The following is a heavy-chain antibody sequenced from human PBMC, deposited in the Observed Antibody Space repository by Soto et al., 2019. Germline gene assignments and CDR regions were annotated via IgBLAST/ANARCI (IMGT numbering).Heavy chain of an antibody. V-gene: IGHV3-30*18. J-gene: IGHJ3*02. D-gene: IGHD3-22*01. CDR3: AKARDSSGYYYGAFDI. CDR1: GFTFSSYG. Sequence: GGSLRLSCAASGFTFSSYGMHWVRQAPGKGLEWVAVISYDGSNKYYADSVKGRFTISRDNSKNTLYLQMNSLRAEDTAVYYCAKARDSSGYYYGAFDIWGQGTMVTVSS. CDR2: ISYDGSNK.